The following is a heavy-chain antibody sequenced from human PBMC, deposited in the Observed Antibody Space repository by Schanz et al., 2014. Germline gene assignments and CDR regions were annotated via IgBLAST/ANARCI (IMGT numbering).Heavy chain of an antibody. CDR3: ARDTTWRLDL. J-gene: IGHJ2*01. CDR2: VFPHGIT. CDR1: GGSIRSGTYY. V-gene: IGHV4-61*02. Sequence: QVQLQESGPGLVKPSPTLSLTCTVSGGSIRSGTYYWSWIRQPAGKALEWVGRVFPHGITNYNPSLKSRSPISLDTSKNQFSLTLTSLTAADTAVYYCARDTTWRLDLWGRGTLVTVSS. D-gene: IGHD1-1*01.